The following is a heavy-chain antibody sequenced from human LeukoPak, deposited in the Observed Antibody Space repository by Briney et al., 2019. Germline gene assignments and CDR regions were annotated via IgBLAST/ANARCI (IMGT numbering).Heavy chain of an antibody. Sequence: KASQTLSLTCTVSGGSISSYYWSWIRQPPGKGLEWIGYIYYTGSTNYNPSLKSRVTISLDPSKKQFSLKLSSVTAADTAVYYCARASGGIDHWGQGTLVTVSS. CDR2: IYYTGST. J-gene: IGHJ4*02. CDR1: GGSISSYY. D-gene: IGHD3-16*01. V-gene: IGHV4-59*01. CDR3: ARASGGIDH.